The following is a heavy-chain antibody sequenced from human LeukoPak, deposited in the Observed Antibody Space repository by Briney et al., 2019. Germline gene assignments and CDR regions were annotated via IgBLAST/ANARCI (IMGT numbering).Heavy chain of an antibody. CDR1: GFTFSSYA. CDR3: AKGSAIVGSHDY. V-gene: IGHV3-23*01. D-gene: IGHD3-22*01. CDR2: ISGSGDRT. J-gene: IGHJ4*02. Sequence: GGSLRLSCAASGFTFSSYAMSWVRQAPGKGLEWVSVISGSGDRTYYADSVKGRFTISRDNSKKTLYLQMNSLRAEDTAVYYCAKGSAIVGSHDYWGQGTLVTVSS.